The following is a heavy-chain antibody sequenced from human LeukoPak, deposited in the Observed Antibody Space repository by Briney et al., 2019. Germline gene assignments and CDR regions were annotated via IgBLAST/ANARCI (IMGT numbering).Heavy chain of an antibody. V-gene: IGHV1-8*01. CDR1: GYTFTCYD. D-gene: IGHD6-13*01. CDR2: MNPNSGNT. CDR3: ARSNARDLSSSWYWRYYYYMDV. J-gene: IGHJ6*03. Sequence: GASVKVSCKASGYTFTCYDINWVRQATGQGLEWMGWMNPNSGNTGYAQKFQGRVTMTRNTSISTAYMELSSLRSEDTAVYYCARSNARDLSSSWYWRYYYYMDVWGKGTTVTVSS.